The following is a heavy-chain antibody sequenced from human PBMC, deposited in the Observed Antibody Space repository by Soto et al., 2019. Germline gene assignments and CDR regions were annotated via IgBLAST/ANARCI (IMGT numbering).Heavy chain of an antibody. CDR2: IYSGGST. CDR1: GFTVRSNY. CDR3: ARPGDYYDSSWHTYYFDY. Sequence: EVQLVESGGGLVQPGGSLRLSCAASGFTVRSNYMSWVRQAPGKGLAWVSAIYSGGSTYYADSVKGSFTISRDNSKNTLYLQMNSLRAEDTAVYYCARPGDYYDSSWHTYYFDYWGQGTLVTVSS. D-gene: IGHD3-22*01. V-gene: IGHV3-66*04. J-gene: IGHJ4*02.